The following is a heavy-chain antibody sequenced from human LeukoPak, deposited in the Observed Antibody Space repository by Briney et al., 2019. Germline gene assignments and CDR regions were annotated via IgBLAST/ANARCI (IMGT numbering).Heavy chain of an antibody. Sequence: GGSLRLSCAASGFTFSSYGIHWVRQAPGKGLEWVSYISSSGSTIYYADSVKGRFTISRDNSKNTLYLQMNSLRAEDTAVYYCAKSGLNRFDYWGQGTLVTVSS. CDR3: AKSGLNRFDY. CDR2: ISSSGSTI. V-gene: IGHV3-48*01. J-gene: IGHJ4*02. D-gene: IGHD2-15*01. CDR1: GFTFSSYG.